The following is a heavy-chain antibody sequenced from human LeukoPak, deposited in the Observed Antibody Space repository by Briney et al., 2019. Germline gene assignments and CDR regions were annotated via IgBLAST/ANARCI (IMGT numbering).Heavy chain of an antibody. D-gene: IGHD3-22*01. CDR1: GFTFGSYA. V-gene: IGHV3-30*01. J-gene: IGHJ4*02. CDR3: ARDQGYYDSSGFDY. Sequence: GGSLRLSFAASGFTFGSYAMHWVRQAPGKGLEWVAVISYTGSNQSYADSVKGRFTISRDNSKNTLYLQMNSLRAEDTAVYYCARDQGYYDSSGFDYWGQGTLVTVSS. CDR2: ISYTGSNQ.